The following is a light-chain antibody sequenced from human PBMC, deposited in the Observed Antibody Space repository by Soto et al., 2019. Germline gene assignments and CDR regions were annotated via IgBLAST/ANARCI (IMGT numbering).Light chain of an antibody. CDR1: SSDVEANKL. V-gene: IGLV2-23*01. J-gene: IGLJ3*02. CDR2: EDI. Sequence: QSALTQPASVSGSPGQSITISCTGSSSDVEANKLVSWYQQHAGTAPRLVIYEDIRRPSGISSRSSGSKSGSTASLTISGLRPEDEAAYYCCSYVDHRKFVFGGGTKLTVL. CDR3: CSYVDHRKFV.